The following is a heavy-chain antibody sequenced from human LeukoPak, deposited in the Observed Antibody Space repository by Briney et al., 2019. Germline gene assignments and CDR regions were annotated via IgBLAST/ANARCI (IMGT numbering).Heavy chain of an antibody. CDR2: ISSSGSTI. CDR1: GFTFSDYY. V-gene: IGHV3-11*01. D-gene: IGHD1-26*01. J-gene: IGHJ6*02. Sequence: GGSLRLSCAASGFTFSDYYMSWIRQAPGKGLEWVSYISSSGSTIYYADSVKGRFTISRDNSKNTLYLQMNSLRAEDTAVYYCAKDQTGWVGYYYGMDVWGQGTTVTVSS. CDR3: AKDQTGWVGYYYGMDV.